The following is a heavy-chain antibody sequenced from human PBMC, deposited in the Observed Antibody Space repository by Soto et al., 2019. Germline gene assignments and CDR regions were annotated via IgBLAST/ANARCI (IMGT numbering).Heavy chain of an antibody. CDR1: GGSISSGGYS. J-gene: IGHJ4*02. CDR3: ARDGPDYGDYLAY. CDR2: IYHSGST. Sequence: QLQLQESGSGLVKPSQTLSLTCAVSGGSISSGGYSWSWIRQPPGKGLEWIGYIYHSGSTYYNPSLKSRVTISVDRSKNQFSLKLSSVTAADTAVYYCARDGPDYGDYLAYWGQGTLVTVSS. V-gene: IGHV4-30-2*01. D-gene: IGHD4-17*01.